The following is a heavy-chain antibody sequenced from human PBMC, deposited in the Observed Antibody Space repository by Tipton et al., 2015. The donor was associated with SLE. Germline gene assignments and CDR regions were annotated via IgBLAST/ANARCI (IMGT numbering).Heavy chain of an antibody. J-gene: IGHJ4*02. Sequence: TLSLTCTVSGGSISSYYWSWIRQPPGKGLEWIGYVYHTGSTNYNPSLNSRVTISVDTSKNQFSLKLSSVTAADTAVYYCARHGSIAARPCYFDYWGQGVPVTVSS. D-gene: IGHD6-6*01. CDR2: VYHTGST. V-gene: IGHV4-59*08. CDR1: GGSISSYY. CDR3: ARHGSIAARPCYFDY.